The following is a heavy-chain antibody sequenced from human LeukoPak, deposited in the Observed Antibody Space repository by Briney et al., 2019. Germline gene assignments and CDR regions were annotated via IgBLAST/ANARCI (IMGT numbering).Heavy chain of an antibody. CDR3: ARDTPEYGDSPDAFDI. Sequence: ASVKVSCKASGYSFTSHYMHWVRQAPGQGLEWLGLINPSGSSTLYAQKFQGRVTMTRDMSTTTDYMELNSLRDEDTAVYYCARDTPEYGDSPDAFDIWGQGTMVTVSS. CDR1: GYSFTSHY. CDR2: INPSGSST. J-gene: IGHJ3*02. V-gene: IGHV1-46*01. D-gene: IGHD4-17*01.